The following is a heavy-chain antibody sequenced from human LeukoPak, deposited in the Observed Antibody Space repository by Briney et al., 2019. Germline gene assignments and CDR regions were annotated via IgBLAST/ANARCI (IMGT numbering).Heavy chain of an antibody. J-gene: IGHJ4*02. Sequence: SVKVSCKASGGTFSSYAISWVRQAPGQGLEWMGRIIPILGIANYAQKFQGRVTITADKSTSTAYMELSSLRSEDTAVYYCARGLWGCSGGSCPRRFDYWGQGTLVTVSS. D-gene: IGHD2-15*01. CDR2: IIPILGIA. V-gene: IGHV1-69*04. CDR3: ARGLWGCSGGSCPRRFDY. CDR1: GGTFSSYA.